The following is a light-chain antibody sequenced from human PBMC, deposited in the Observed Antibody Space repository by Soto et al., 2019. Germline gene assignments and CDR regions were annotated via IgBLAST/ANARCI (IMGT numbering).Light chain of an antibody. CDR1: QSVTSN. J-gene: IGKJ1*01. CDR3: QQYNNWGT. CDR2: GAS. V-gene: IGKV3-15*01. Sequence: EIVMTQSPATLSVSPGDSATLSCRASQSVTSNVAWYQKKPCQAPRLLIYGASTRPTGIPARFSGSGSGTEFTLTISSLQSEDFAVYYCQQYNNWGTFGQGTKVEIK.